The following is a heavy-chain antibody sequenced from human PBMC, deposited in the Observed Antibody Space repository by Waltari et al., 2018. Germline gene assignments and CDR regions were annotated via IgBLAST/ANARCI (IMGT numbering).Heavy chain of an antibody. CDR1: RFTSSSDS. J-gene: IGHJ4*02. CDR2: ISASGGST. Sequence: DVQLLESGGGLVQSGGSLRLSCAASRFTSSSDSMTWGRQAPGKGRGWVSAISASGGSTYYADSVKGRFTISRDNSKNTMYLQMNSLRAEDSAVYYCATSQFNYAFYFDYWGQGTLVTVSS. D-gene: IGHD3-16*01. V-gene: IGHV3-23*01. CDR3: ATSQFNYAFYFDY.